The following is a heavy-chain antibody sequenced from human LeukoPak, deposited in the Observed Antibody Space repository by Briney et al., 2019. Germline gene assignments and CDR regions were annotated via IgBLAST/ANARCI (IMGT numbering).Heavy chain of an antibody. CDR3: AKDPHYSSSWYWFDP. V-gene: IGHV3-23*01. Sequence: GGSLRLSCAASGFTFSSYAMSWVRQAPRKGLEWVSGISGTGGSIHYADSVKGRFTISRHNSKNTLYLQMNSLRAEDTAVYYCAKDPHYSSSWYWFDPWGQGTLVTVSS. D-gene: IGHD6-13*01. CDR1: GFTFSSYA. J-gene: IGHJ5*02. CDR2: ISGTGGSI.